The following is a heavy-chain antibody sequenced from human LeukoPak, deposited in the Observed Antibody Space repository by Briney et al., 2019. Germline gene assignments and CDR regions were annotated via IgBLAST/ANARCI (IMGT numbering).Heavy chain of an antibody. V-gene: IGHV3-7*01. CDR2: IKQDGSEK. CDR1: GFTFSSYW. Sequence: GGSLRLSCAASGFTFSSYWMSWVRQAPGKGLEWVANIKQDGSEKYYVDAVKGRFTISRDNAKNSLYLQMNSLRAEDTAVYYCASAPYYYYNMDVWGKGTTVTISS. J-gene: IGHJ6*03. CDR3: ASAPYYYYNMDV.